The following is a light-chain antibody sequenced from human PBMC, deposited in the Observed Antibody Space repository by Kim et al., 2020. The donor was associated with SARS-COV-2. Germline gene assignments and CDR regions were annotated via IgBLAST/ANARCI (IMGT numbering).Light chain of an antibody. CDR3: QSYDSNQRVL. J-gene: IGLJ2*01. CDR2: EDN. V-gene: IGLV6-57*03. CDR1: SGSIASNY. Sequence: NFMLTQSHSVSESPGKTVTISCTRSSGSIASNYVQWYQQRPGSAPTTVIYEDNQRPSGVPDRFSGSIDSSSNSASLTISGLKTEDEADYYCQSYDSNQRVLFGGGTQLTVL.